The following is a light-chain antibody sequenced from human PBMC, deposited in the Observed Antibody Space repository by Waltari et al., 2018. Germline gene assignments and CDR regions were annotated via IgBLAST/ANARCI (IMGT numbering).Light chain of an antibody. CDR2: DSS. CDR1: QSVYNY. V-gene: IGKV3-11*01. Sequence: EIVLTQSPATLSLSPGERATLSCRASQSVYNYLAWYQPKPGQAPRLLINDSSNRATGIRARFSGSGSGTDFTLTISSLEPEDFAVYYCQQRSHWPRTFGPGTKVDIK. CDR3: QQRSHWPRT. J-gene: IGKJ3*01.